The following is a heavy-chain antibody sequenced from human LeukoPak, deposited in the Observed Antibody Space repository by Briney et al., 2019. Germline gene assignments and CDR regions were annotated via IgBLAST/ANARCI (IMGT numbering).Heavy chain of an antibody. CDR1: GYTFTGYY. Sequence: ASVKVSCKASGYTFTGYYMHWVRQAPGQGLEWMGWINPNSGGTNYAQKFQGRVTITADESTSTAYMELSSLRSEDTAVYYCARDSSVGAGMTDAFDIWGQGTMVTVSS. CDR2: INPNSGGT. D-gene: IGHD1-26*01. V-gene: IGHV1-2*02. J-gene: IGHJ3*02. CDR3: ARDSSVGAGMTDAFDI.